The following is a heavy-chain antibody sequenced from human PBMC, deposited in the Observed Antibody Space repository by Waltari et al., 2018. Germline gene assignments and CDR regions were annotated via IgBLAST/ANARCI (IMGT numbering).Heavy chain of an antibody. CDR2: FIPMFGTT. Sequence: QVQLVQSGAEVKKSGSSGKVSCKASGGSCSFYAIAWVRQAPGQWLEWMGGFIPMFGTTKYAQSFQGRVTITADESTSTAFMELNSLTSEDTAVYYCARGTVYYYDSGSRYYMDVWGNGTTVTVSS. J-gene: IGHJ6*03. D-gene: IGHD3-10*01. CDR1: GGSCSFYA. V-gene: IGHV1-69*12. CDR3: ARGTVYYYDSGSRYYMDV.